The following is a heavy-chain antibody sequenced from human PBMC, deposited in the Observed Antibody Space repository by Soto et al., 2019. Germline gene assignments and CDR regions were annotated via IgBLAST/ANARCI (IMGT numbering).Heavy chain of an antibody. Sequence: GGSRRLSCAASGFTFSSYAMSWVRQAPGKGLEWVSAISGSGGSTYYADSVKGRFTISRDNSKNTLYLQMNSLRAEDTAAYYCAKERKTRYYYGSLYWGQGTLVTVSS. CDR3: AKERKTRYYYGSLY. CDR1: GFTFSSYA. CDR2: ISGSGGST. D-gene: IGHD3-10*01. J-gene: IGHJ4*02. V-gene: IGHV3-23*01.